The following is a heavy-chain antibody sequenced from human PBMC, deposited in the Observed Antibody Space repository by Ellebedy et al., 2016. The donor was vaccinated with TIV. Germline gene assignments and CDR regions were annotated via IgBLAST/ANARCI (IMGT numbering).Heavy chain of an antibody. V-gene: IGHV3-74*01. D-gene: IGHD4-23*01. CDR1: GLTFSGYW. CDR2: IATDGSST. J-gene: IGHJ6*02. Sequence: PGGSLRLSCAASGLTFSGYWMHWVPQPPGKGLVWVSRIATDGSSTTYADSVMARLSISRENAKNTLYLHMSSLRAEDTAVYYCVRDKQDYGGGYYFDGMDVWGQGTMVTISS. CDR3: VRDKQDYGGGYYFDGMDV.